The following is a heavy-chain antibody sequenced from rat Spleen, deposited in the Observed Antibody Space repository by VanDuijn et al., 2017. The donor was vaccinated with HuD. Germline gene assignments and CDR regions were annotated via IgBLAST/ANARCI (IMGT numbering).Heavy chain of an antibody. V-gene: IGHV5-22*01. Sequence: EVQLVESDGGLVQPGRSLKLSCAASGFTFSDYYMAWVRQAPTKGLEWVTTISFDGGNAYYRDSVKGRFTISRDSAKSTLYLQISSLRSEDTATYYCARQEDYGGYSRDYFGYWGQGVVVTVSS. J-gene: IGHJ2*01. CDR3: ARQEDYGGYSRDYFGY. CDR2: ISFDGGNA. CDR1: GFTFSDYY. D-gene: IGHD1-11*01.